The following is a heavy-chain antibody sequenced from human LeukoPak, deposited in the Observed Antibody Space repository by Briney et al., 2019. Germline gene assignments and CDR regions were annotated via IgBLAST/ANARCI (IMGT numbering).Heavy chain of an antibody. J-gene: IGHJ4*02. Sequence: SETLSLTCAVYGGSFSGYYWSWIRQPPGKGLEWIGETNHSGSTNYNPSLKSRVTISVDTSKNQFSLKLSSVTAADTAVYYCARHSRRVSHYYFDYWGQGTLVTVSS. V-gene: IGHV4-34*01. D-gene: IGHD6-13*01. CDR1: GGSFSGYY. CDR2: TNHSGST. CDR3: ARHSRRVSHYYFDY.